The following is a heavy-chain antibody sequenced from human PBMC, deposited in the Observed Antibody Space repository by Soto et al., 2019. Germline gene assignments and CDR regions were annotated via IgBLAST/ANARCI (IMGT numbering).Heavy chain of an antibody. V-gene: IGHV1-18*01. Sequence: GASVKPSCTGSGYTFTSYGISCVRQAPGQGLEWMGWISAYNGNTNYAQKLQGRVTMTTDTSTSTAYMELRSLRSDDTAVYYCASVVQDYGDYGYYYYGMDVWGQGTTVTVSS. CDR3: ASVVQDYGDYGYYYYGMDV. J-gene: IGHJ6*02. CDR1: GYTFTSYG. CDR2: ISAYNGNT. D-gene: IGHD4-17*01.